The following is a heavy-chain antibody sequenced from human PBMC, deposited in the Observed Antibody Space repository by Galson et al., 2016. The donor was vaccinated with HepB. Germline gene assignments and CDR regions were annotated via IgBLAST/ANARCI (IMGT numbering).Heavy chain of an antibody. J-gene: IGHJ3*02. Sequence: SVKVSCKASGGTFSSYAISWVRQAPGQGLQWMGAINPLFGATDYAHELQGRVTMTADGSTNTVYMDVSSLKSEDTAVYYCATMFGLDAFDIWGQGTGVIVSS. CDR1: GGTFSSYA. CDR2: INPLFGAT. D-gene: IGHD3-10*02. V-gene: IGHV1-69*13. CDR3: ATMFGLDAFDI.